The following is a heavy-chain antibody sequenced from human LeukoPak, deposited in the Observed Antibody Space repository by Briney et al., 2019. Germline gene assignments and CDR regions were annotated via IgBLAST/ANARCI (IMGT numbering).Heavy chain of an antibody. V-gene: IGHV3-21*01. J-gene: IGHJ4*02. CDR2: ISSSSTFI. Sequence: GGSLRLSCAASGFSLTMHSMNWVRRAPGKGLEWVSSISSSSTFIQYADSVKGRFTLSRDNSKNTLYLQTNTLRDEDTAVYYCAKASSNYFYYFEYWGQGTLVTVSS. CDR3: AKASSNYFYYFEY. D-gene: IGHD2/OR15-2a*01. CDR1: GFSLTMHS.